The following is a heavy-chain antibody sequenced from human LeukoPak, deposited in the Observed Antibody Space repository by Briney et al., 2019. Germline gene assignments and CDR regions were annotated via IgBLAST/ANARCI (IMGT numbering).Heavy chain of an antibody. J-gene: IGHJ1*01. CDR2: IIPIFGTA. Sequence: SVKVSCKASGGTFSSYAISWVRQAPEQGLEWMGGIIPIFGTANYAQKFQGRVTITADESTSTAYMELSSLRSEDTAVYYCASQLNSVVAAFEYFQHWGQGTLVTVSS. D-gene: IGHD2-15*01. CDR1: GGTFSSYA. V-gene: IGHV1-69*13. CDR3: ASQLNSVVAAFEYFQH.